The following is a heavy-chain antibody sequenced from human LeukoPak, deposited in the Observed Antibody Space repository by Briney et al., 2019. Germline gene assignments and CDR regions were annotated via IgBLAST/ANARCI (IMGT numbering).Heavy chain of an antibody. D-gene: IGHD2-2*02. CDR1: GFTFDDYA. CDR3: AKPGLFCSSTSCYTS. Sequence: SGGSLRLSCAASGFTFDDYAMNWVRQAPGKGLEWVAGISWNSGTIVYADSVKGRFTISRDNSKNTLYLQMNSLRAEDTAVYYCAKPGLFCSSTSCYTSWGQGTLVTVSS. J-gene: IGHJ5*02. V-gene: IGHV3-9*01. CDR2: ISWNSGTI.